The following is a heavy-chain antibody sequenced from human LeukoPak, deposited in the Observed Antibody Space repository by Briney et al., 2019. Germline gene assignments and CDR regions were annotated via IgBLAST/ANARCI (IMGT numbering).Heavy chain of an antibody. Sequence: ASVKVSCKASGYTFTSYGISWVRQAPGQGLEWMGWISAYNGNTNYTQKLQGRVTMTTDTSTSTAYMELRSLRSDDTAVYYCARGYCSGGSCYSGLFGYWGQGTLVTVSS. J-gene: IGHJ4*02. D-gene: IGHD2-15*01. CDR2: ISAYNGNT. V-gene: IGHV1-18*01. CDR1: GYTFTSYG. CDR3: ARGYCSGGSCYSGLFGY.